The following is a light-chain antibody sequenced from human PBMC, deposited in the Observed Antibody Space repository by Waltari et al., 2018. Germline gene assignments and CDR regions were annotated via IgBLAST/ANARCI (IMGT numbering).Light chain of an antibody. V-gene: IGKV3-20*01. Sequence: EIVLTQSPGTLSLSLGERATLSCRASQRVSRSLARYQRKPGQAPRLLIYVASSRATGVPDRFSGSGSGTDFSLTISRLEPEDFAVYYCQHYVRLPVSFGQGTKVEIK. J-gene: IGKJ1*01. CDR1: QRVSRS. CDR3: QHYVRLPVS. CDR2: VAS.